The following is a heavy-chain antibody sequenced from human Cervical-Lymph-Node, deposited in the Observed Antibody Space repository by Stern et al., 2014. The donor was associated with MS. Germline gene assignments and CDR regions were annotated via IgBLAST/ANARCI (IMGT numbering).Heavy chain of an antibody. D-gene: IGHD4-11*01. V-gene: IGHV1-69*01. CDR3: AREGYYSNYDVGPRGVDP. J-gene: IGHJ5*02. CDR2: IIPIFGTA. CDR1: GGTFRSYA. Sequence: VQLVASGAEVKKPGSSVTVSCKASGGTFRSYAIRWVRPAPGPGLDWLGGIIPIFGTANYAQKFKGRGTSTADEATSTAYMELSSLRSEDKAGDDGAREGYYSNYDVGPRGVDPWGQGTLVTVSS.